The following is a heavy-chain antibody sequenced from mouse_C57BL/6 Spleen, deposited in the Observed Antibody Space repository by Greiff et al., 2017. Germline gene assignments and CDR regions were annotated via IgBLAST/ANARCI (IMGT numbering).Heavy chain of an antibody. D-gene: IGHD2-2*01. J-gene: IGHJ4*01. V-gene: IGHV5-6*01. CDR3: ARHWAMVTTTDYYAMDY. Sequence: EVKLMESGGDLVKPGGSLKLSCAASGFTFSSSGMSWVRQTPDTRLEWVATISSGGSYTYYPDSVKGRFTISRDNAKNTLYLQMSSLKSEDTAMYYWARHWAMVTTTDYYAMDYWGQGTSVTVSS. CDR1: GFTFSSSG. CDR2: ISSGGSYT.